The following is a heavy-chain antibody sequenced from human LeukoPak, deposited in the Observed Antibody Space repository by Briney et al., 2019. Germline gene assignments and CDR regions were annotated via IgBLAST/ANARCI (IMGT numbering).Heavy chain of an antibody. CDR2: MNPNSGNT. CDR3: AKGKSPGYYYYGMDV. D-gene: IGHD3-10*01. Sequence: ASVKVSCKASGYTFTGYDINWVRQATGQGLEWMGWMNPNSGNTGYAQKFQGRVTMTRNTSISTAYMELSSLRSEDTAVYYCAKGKSPGYYYYGMDVWGQGTTVTVSS. J-gene: IGHJ6*02. V-gene: IGHV1-8*01. CDR1: GYTFTGYD.